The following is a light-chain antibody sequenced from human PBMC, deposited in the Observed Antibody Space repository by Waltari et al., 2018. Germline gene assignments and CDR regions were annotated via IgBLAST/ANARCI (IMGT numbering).Light chain of an antibody. Sequence: EIVLTQSPATLSLSPGERATLSCRASPSVSNYLGWYKQKPGQAPRLLIYDASNRGTGIPARFSGSGSGTDFTLTISSLEPEDFAVYYCQQRSSWLWTFGQGTKVEIK. CDR3: QQRSSWLWT. CDR2: DAS. CDR1: PSVSNY. J-gene: IGKJ1*01. V-gene: IGKV3-11*01.